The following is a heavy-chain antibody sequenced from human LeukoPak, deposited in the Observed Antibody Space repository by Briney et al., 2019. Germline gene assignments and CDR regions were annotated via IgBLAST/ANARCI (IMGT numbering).Heavy chain of an antibody. CDR3: ARDLWSGYYTEENYYYYYGMDV. CDR1: GFTFSSYA. J-gene: IGHJ6*02. D-gene: IGHD3-3*01. Sequence: VGSLRLSCAASGFTFSSYAMHWVRQAPGKGLEWVANIKQDGSEKYYVDSVKGRFTISRDNAKNSLYLQMNSLRAEDTAVYYCARDLWSGYYTEENYYYYYGMDVWGQGTTVTVSS. CDR2: IKQDGSEK. V-gene: IGHV3-7*01.